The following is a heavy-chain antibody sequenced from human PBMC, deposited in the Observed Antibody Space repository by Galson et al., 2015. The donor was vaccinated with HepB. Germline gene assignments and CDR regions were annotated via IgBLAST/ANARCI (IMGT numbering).Heavy chain of an antibody. Sequence: SVKVSCKASGYTFSSFSITWVRQAPGQGLEWMGWISAYKGNTDYAQKLQGRVTMTTDTSTSTAYMELRSLRSDDTAVYYCARGALVVVVGATQNNWFDPWGQGTLVTVSP. CDR1: GYTFSSFS. CDR3: ARGALVVVVGATQNNWFDP. D-gene: IGHD2-15*01. CDR2: ISAYKGNT. J-gene: IGHJ5*02. V-gene: IGHV1-18*01.